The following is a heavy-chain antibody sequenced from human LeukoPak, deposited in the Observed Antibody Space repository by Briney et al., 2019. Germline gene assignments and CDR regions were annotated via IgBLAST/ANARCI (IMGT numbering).Heavy chain of an antibody. CDR1: GYTFTSYD. J-gene: IGHJ4*02. CDR2: MDPNSGNT. V-gene: IGHV1-8*01. Sequence: GASVKVSCKGSGYTFTSYDINWVRQATGQGLEWMGWMDPNSGNTGYAQKFQGRVTMTRNTSISTAYMELSSLRSEDTAVYYCARVGMVRGVIPGFWGQGTLVTVSS. CDR3: ARVGMVRGVIPGF. D-gene: IGHD3-10*01.